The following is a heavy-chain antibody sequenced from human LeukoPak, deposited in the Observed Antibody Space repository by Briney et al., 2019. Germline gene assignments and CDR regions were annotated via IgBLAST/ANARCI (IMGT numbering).Heavy chain of an antibody. Sequence: GPSVKVSCKASGGTFSSYAISWVRQAPGQGLEWMGRIIPILGIANYAQKFQSRVKITADQSTSTAYLELSSLRSEDTAVYYCASNSVDDPDYWGQGTLVTVSS. V-gene: IGHV1-69*04. CDR2: IIPILGIA. D-gene: IGHD4-23*01. CDR3: ASNSVDDPDY. CDR1: GGTFSSYA. J-gene: IGHJ4*02.